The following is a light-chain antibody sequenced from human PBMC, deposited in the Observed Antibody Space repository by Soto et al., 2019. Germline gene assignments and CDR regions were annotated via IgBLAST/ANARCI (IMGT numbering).Light chain of an antibody. CDR1: SSDVGGYNY. CDR2: EVS. Sequence: QSALTQPASVSGSPGQSITISCTGTSSDVGGYNYVSWYQQHPGKAPKLMIYEVSNRPSGVSNGFSGSKSGNTASLTISGLQAEDEADYYCSSYTSSSIDYVFGTGTKVTVL. J-gene: IGLJ1*01. CDR3: SSYTSSSIDYV. V-gene: IGLV2-14*01.